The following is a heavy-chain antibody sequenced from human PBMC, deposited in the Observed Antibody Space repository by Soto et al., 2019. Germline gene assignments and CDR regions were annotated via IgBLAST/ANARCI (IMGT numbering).Heavy chain of an antibody. J-gene: IGHJ4*02. CDR3: ARPYCSGGSCYFNRVFDY. V-gene: IGHV1-3*01. D-gene: IGHD2-15*01. Sequence: ASVKVSCKASGYTFASYARQWVRQAPGQRPEWMGWINAGNGNTKYSQKFQGRVTITRDISASTAYMELSSLRSEDTAVYYCARPYCSGGSCYFNRVFDYWGQGTLVTVSS. CDR2: INAGNGNT. CDR1: GYTFASYA.